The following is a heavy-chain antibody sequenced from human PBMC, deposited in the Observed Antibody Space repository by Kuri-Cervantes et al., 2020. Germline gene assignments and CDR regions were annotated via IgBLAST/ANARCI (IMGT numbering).Heavy chain of an antibody. J-gene: IGHJ5*02. CDR3: ARFRKSGSYGGWFDP. CDR2: ISSSSSTI. Sequence: GESLKISCAASGFTFSSYSLNWVRQAPGKGLEWVSYISSSSSTIYYADSVKGRFTISRDNAKNSLYLQMNSLRAEDTAVYYCARFRKSGSYGGWFDPWGQGTLVTVSS. D-gene: IGHD1-26*01. V-gene: IGHV3-48*01. CDR1: GFTFSSYS.